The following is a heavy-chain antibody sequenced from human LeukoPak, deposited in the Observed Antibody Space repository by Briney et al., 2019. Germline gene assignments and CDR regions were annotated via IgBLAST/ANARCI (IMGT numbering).Heavy chain of an antibody. Sequence: GGSLRLSCAASGFTFDDYAMHWVRQAPGKGLEWVSLISGDGGSTYYADSVKGRFTISRDNSKNSLYLQMNSLRTEDTALYYCAKDTYYYDSSGYTGAFGIWGQGTMVTVSS. D-gene: IGHD3-22*01. V-gene: IGHV3-43*02. CDR3: AKDTYYYDSSGYTGAFGI. CDR1: GFTFDDYA. CDR2: ISGDGGST. J-gene: IGHJ3*02.